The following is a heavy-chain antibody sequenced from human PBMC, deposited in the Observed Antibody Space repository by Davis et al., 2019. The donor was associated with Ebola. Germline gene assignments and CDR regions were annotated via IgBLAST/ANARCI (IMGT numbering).Heavy chain of an antibody. CDR2: ISAYSGNA. CDR1: GYTFTSYD. V-gene: IGHV1-18*04. J-gene: IGHJ4*02. Sequence: ASVKVSCKASGYTFTSYDINWVRQAPGQGLEWMGWISAYSGNANYAQKVQGRVTMTTDTSTSTAYMELRSLRSDDTAVYYCAIGGRAGGFDYWGQGTLVTVSS. CDR3: AIGGRAGGFDY.